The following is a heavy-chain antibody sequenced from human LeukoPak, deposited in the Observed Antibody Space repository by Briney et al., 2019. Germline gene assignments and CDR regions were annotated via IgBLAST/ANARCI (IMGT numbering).Heavy chain of an antibody. V-gene: IGHV4-34*01. D-gene: IGHD2-15*01. J-gene: IGHJ4*02. CDR2: INHSGST. Sequence: SETLSLTCAVYGGSFSGYYWSWIRQPPGKGLEWIGEINHSGSTNYNPSLKSRVTISVDTSKNQFSLKLSSVTAADTAVYYCAIPYCSGGSCYSGGSEIFDCWGQGTLVTVSS. CDR1: GGSFSGYY. CDR3: AIPYCSGGSCYSGGSEIFDC.